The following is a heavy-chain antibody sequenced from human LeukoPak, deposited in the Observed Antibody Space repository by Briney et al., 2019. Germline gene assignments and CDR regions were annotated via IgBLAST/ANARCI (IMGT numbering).Heavy chain of an antibody. J-gene: IGHJ3*02. CDR3: AKDRRTIVVVPAAPRRAFDI. CDR2: ISGSGGST. CDR1: GFTFSSYA. V-gene: IGHV3-23*01. D-gene: IGHD2-2*01. Sequence: GGSLRLSCAASGFTFSSYAMSWVRQAPGKGLEWVSAISGSGGSTYYADSVKGRFTISRDNSKNTLYLQMNSLRAEDTAVYYCAKDRRTIVVVPAAPRRAFDIWGQGTMVTVSS.